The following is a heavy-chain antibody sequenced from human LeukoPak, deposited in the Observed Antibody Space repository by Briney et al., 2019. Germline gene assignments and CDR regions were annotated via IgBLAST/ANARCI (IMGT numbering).Heavy chain of an antibody. V-gene: IGHV3-53*01. CDR1: GFTVSSNY. CDR3: ARGGAAPTPYYYYYYMDV. Sequence: GGSLRLSCAASGFTVSSNYMSWVRQAPGKGLEWVSVIHSGGSTYCADSVKGRFTISRDNSKNTLYLQMNSLRAEDTAVYYCARGGAAPTPYYYYYYMDVWGKGTTVTVSS. J-gene: IGHJ6*03. D-gene: IGHD6-13*01. CDR2: IHSGGST.